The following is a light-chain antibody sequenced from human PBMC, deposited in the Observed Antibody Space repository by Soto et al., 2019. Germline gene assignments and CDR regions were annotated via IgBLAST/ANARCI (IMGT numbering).Light chain of an antibody. CDR1: QSISSY. CDR3: QKYNIAPLT. J-gene: IGKJ4*01. CDR2: AAS. V-gene: IGKV1-39*01. Sequence: DIQMTQSPSSLSASVGDRVTITCRASQSISSYLNWYQQKPGKAPKLLIYAASSLQSGVPSRFSGSGSGTDFTLTISSLQPEDVAAYYCQKYNIAPLTFGGVTKV.